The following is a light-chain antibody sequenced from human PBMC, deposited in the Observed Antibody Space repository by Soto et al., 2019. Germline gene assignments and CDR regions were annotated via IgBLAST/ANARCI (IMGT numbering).Light chain of an antibody. J-gene: IGKJ2*01. Sequence: DIVMTQSPDSLDVSLGERATINCKSSQSLLYSSNNKNYLAWYQQKPGQPPKLLIYWASTRESGVPDRFSGSGSGTDFTLTISSLQAEDVAVYYCQHYYSIPPYTFGQGTKLEIK. CDR2: WAS. CDR3: QHYYSIPPYT. V-gene: IGKV4-1*01. CDR1: QSLLYSSNNKNY.